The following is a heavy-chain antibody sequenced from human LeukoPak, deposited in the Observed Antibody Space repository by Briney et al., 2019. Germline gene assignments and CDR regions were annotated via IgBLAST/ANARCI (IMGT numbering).Heavy chain of an antibody. J-gene: IGHJ6*02. Sequence: ASVKVSCKVSGYTLTDLSMHWVRQAPGKGLEWLGGFDPEDGETIYAQKFQGRVTLAEDTSTDTAYMELSSLRSEDTAAYYCATDIPRRVRGVVYSSFGMGVWGQGTTVTVSS. CDR3: ATDIPRRVRGVVYSSFGMGV. CDR1: GYTLTDLS. D-gene: IGHD3-10*01. CDR2: FDPEDGET. V-gene: IGHV1-24*01.